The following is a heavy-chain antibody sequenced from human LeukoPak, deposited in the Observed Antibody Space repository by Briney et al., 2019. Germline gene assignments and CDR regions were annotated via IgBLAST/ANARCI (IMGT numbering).Heavy chain of an antibody. D-gene: IGHD4-17*01. V-gene: IGHV3-66*01. CDR3: ARDGDAYYGDLHTI. CDR1: GFTVSSNY. J-gene: IGHJ4*02. Sequence: PGGSLRLSCAASGFTVSSNYMSWVRQAPGKGLEWVSVIYSGGSTYYADSVKGRFTISRDNSKDTLYLQMNSLRAEDTAVYYCARDGDAYYGDLHTIWGQGTLVTVSS. CDR2: IYSGGST.